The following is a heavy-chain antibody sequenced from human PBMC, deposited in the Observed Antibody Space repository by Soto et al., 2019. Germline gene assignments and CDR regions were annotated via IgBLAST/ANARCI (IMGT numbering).Heavy chain of an antibody. D-gene: IGHD5-18*01. CDR1: GFTFSSYS. Sequence: PGGSLRLSFAASGFTFSSYSMNWVRQAPGKGLEWVSSISSSSSYIYYADSVKGRFTISRDNAKNSLYLQMNSLRAEDTAVYYCARVDTAMADYYYYGMDVWGQGTTVTVSS. J-gene: IGHJ6*02. CDR3: ARVDTAMADYYYYGMDV. CDR2: ISSSSSYI. V-gene: IGHV3-21*01.